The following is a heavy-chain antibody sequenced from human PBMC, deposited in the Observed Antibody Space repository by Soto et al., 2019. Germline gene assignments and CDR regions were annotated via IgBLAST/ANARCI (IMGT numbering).Heavy chain of an antibody. Sequence: QLQLQESGPGLVKPSETLSLTCTVSGDSISSSTYFWGWVRQPPGKGLEWIGSIYYSGSTYYNPSLKSRVTLSVDTSKNHFSLKLSSVTAADTAVYYCARNLGEAYFDYWGQGTLVTVSS. CDR3: ARNLGEAYFDY. V-gene: IGHV4-39*02. CDR1: GDSISSSTYF. J-gene: IGHJ4*02. CDR2: IYYSGST.